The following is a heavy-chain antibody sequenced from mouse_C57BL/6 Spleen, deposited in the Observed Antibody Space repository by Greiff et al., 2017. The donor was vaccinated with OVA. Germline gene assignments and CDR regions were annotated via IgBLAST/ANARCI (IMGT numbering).Heavy chain of an antibody. CDR3: ARDRAGAFDY. V-gene: IGHV7-1*01. D-gene: IGHD1-1*02. Sequence: EVKLMESGGGLVQSGRSLRLSCATSGFTFSDFYMEWVRQAPGKGLEWIAASRNKANDYTTEYSASVKGRFIVSRDTSQSILYLQMNALRAEDTAIYYCARDRAGAFDYWGQGTTLTVSS. CDR2: SRNKANDYTT. CDR1: GFTFSDFY. J-gene: IGHJ2*01.